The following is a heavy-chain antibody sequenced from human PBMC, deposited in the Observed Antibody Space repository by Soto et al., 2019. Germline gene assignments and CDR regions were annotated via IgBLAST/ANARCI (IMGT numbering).Heavy chain of an antibody. CDR2: ISAAGDP. CDR1: GFTFRNYD. V-gene: IGHV3-13*05. Sequence: EVQLVESGGGLVQPGGSLRLSFEASGFTFRNYDMHWVRQGTGKGLEWVSGISAAGDPDYADYVEGRFTISRENAQNSFFLQMNSLRVGDTAVYYCARTDRDFYGLDVWGQGTTVIVSS. J-gene: IGHJ6*02. CDR3: ARTDRDFYGLDV.